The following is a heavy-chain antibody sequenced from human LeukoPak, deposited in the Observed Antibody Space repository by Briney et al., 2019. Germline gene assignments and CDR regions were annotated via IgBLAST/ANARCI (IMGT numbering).Heavy chain of an antibody. Sequence: ASVKVSCKASGYTFTSYAMHWVRQAPGQRLEWMGWINAGNGNTKYSQKFQGRVTITRDTSASTAYMELSSLRSEDTAVYYCARDKGLLWFGESQGFDYWGPGNPGHRLL. J-gene: IGHJ4*02. CDR1: GYTFTSYA. D-gene: IGHD3-10*01. V-gene: IGHV1-3*01. CDR3: ARDKGLLWFGESQGFDY. CDR2: INAGNGNT.